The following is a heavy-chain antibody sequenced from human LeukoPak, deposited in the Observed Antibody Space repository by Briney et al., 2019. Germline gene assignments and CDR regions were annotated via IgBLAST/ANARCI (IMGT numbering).Heavy chain of an antibody. CDR1: GYTFTCYY. Sequence: ASVKVSCKASGYTFTCYYMHWVRQAPGQGLEWMGWINPNSGGTNYAQKFQGWVTMTRDTSISTAYMELSRLRSDDTAVYYCARGAVAGFRPGPRRPTQNYDYWGQGTLVTVSS. CDR3: ARGAVAGFRPGPRRPTQNYDY. J-gene: IGHJ4*02. D-gene: IGHD6-19*01. CDR2: INPNSGGT. V-gene: IGHV1-2*04.